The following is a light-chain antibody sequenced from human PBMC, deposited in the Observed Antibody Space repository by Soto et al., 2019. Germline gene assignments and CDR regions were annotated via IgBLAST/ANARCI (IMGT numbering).Light chain of an antibody. J-gene: IGKJ4*01. CDR2: SAS. V-gene: IGKV3-15*01. Sequence: EVVMTQSPATLSVSPGKRATLSCRASQFVSTNLAWYQQKPGQAPRLLIYSASTRATGIPARFSGSGSGTEFALTISSLQSEDSAVYYCQQFNNWPPLTFGGGTKVEIK. CDR1: QFVSTN. CDR3: QQFNNWPPLT.